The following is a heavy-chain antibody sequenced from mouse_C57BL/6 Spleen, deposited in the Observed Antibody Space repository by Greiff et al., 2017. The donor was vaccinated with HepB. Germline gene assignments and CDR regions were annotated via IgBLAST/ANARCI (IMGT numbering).Heavy chain of an antibody. CDR3: ARHYDYDLYAMDY. CDR1: GFTFSDYG. J-gene: IGHJ4*01. CDR2: ISSGSSTI. V-gene: IGHV5-17*01. D-gene: IGHD2-4*01. Sequence: DVQLVESGGGLVKPGGSLKLSCAASGFTFSDYGMHWVRQAPEKGLEWVAYISSGSSTIYYADTVKGRFTISRDNAKNTLFLQMTSLRSEDTAMYYCARHYDYDLYAMDYWGQGTSVTVSS.